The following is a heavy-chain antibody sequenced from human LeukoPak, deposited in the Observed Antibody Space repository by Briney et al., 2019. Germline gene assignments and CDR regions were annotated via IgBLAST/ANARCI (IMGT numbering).Heavy chain of an antibody. CDR2: ITNDGSST. CDR3: LGGTGWIFDY. V-gene: IGHV3-74*01. J-gene: IGHJ4*02. CDR1: GLTFSSHW. D-gene: IGHD6-19*01. Sequence: RGSLRLSCAASGLTFSSHWMHWVRQAPGKGLVWVSRITNDGSSTTYADSVKGRFTISRDNAKNMLYLQMNSLRAEDTAVYYCLGGTGWIFDYWGQGTLVTVSS.